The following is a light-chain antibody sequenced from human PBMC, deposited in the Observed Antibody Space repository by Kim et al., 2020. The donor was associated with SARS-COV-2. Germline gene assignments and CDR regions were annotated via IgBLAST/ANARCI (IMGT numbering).Light chain of an antibody. CDR3: RQHNSFPWT. V-gene: IGKV1-5*01. J-gene: IGKJ1*01. Sequence: ASVGDRVTFTCRASQSIDIWLAWYQQKPGKAPNLLSYDASTLESGVPSRFSGSGSGTEFTLTISSLQPDDFATYYCRQHNSFPWTFGQGTKVEIK. CDR1: QSIDIW. CDR2: DAS.